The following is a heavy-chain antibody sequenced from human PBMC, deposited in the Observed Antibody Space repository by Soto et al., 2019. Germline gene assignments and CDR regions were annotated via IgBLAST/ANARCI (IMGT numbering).Heavy chain of an antibody. V-gene: IGHV3-23*01. CDR1: GLTFSSYA. CDR2: IGGSGGST. CDR3: AKEDGNYGMDV. Sequence: EVQLLESGGGLVQPGVSLRLSCAASGLTFSSYAMSWVRQATGKGLEWVSAIGGSGGSTYYADSVKGRFTISRDNSKNTLYLQMNSLRAEDTAVYFCAKEDGNYGMDVWGQGTTVTVSS. J-gene: IGHJ6*02.